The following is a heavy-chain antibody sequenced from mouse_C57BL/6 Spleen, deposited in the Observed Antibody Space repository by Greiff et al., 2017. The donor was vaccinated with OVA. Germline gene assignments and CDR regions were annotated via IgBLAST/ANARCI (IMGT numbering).Heavy chain of an antibody. CDR2: IWGVGST. D-gene: IGHD6-1*01. V-gene: IGHV2-6*01. CDR3: ASSSLHAMDY. CDR1: GFSLTSYG. J-gene: IGHJ4*01. Sequence: VQRVESGPGLVAPSQSLSITCTVSGFSLTSYGVDWVRQSPGKGLEWLGVIWGVGSTNYNSALKSRLSISKDNSKSQVFLKMNSLQTDDTAMYYCASSSLHAMDYWGQGTSVTVSS.